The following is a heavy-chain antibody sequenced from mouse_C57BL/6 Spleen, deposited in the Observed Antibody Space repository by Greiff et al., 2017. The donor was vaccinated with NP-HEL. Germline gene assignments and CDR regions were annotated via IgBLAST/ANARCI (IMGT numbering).Heavy chain of an antibody. J-gene: IGHJ2*01. CDR1: GSTFSDFG. D-gene: IGHD1-1*01. Sequence: EVHLVESGGGLVKPGGSLKPSCAALGSTFSDFGLHWFGRVPERGLGWVAYISSGSSTIYYADTVKGRCTISRDNAKNTLFLQMTSLRSEDTAMYYCARCSTTVVFDYWGQGTTLTVSS. CDR2: ISSGSSTI. V-gene: IGHV5-17*01. CDR3: ARCSTTVVFDY.